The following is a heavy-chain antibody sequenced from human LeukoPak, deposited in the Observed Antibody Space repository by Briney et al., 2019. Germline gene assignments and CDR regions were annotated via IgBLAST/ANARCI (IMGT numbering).Heavy chain of an antibody. Sequence: SETLSLTCAVYGVSFSGYYWSWIRQPPGKGLEWIGEINHSGSTNYNPSLKGRVTISVDTSKNQFSLKLSSVTAADTAVYYCARGLELYSSGWHDAFDIWGQGTMVTVSS. CDR3: ARGLELYSSGWHDAFDI. CDR2: INHSGST. J-gene: IGHJ3*02. D-gene: IGHD6-19*01. V-gene: IGHV4-34*01. CDR1: GVSFSGYY.